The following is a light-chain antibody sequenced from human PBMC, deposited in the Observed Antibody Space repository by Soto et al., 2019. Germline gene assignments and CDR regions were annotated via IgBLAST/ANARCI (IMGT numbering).Light chain of an antibody. J-gene: IGKJ4*01. CDR1: DSITTW. CDR3: QQYSGFSRT. CDR2: KAS. V-gene: IGKV1-5*03. Sequence: DIQMTQTPSPLSASVGDRVTITCRASDSITTWLAWYQQKPGKAPKLLIYKASTLQTGVPSRFSGSGSGTEFTLTISSLQPDDFATYYCQQYSGFSRTFGGGTKVEIK.